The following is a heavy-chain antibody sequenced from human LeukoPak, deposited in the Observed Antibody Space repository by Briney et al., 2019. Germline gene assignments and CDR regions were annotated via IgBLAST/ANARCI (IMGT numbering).Heavy chain of an antibody. CDR3: AKDATAVPGTVYMDV. J-gene: IGHJ6*03. V-gene: IGHV3-48*03. CDR1: GFPFNDYE. D-gene: IGHD6-13*01. CDR2: ISISGTTI. Sequence: TGGSLRLSCAASGFPFNDYEMNWVRQAPGEGLEWLSHISISGTTIHYAGSVKGRFTMSIDNAKNSLYLQMTSLRAEDTALYYCAKDATAVPGTVYMDVWGKGTTVTISS.